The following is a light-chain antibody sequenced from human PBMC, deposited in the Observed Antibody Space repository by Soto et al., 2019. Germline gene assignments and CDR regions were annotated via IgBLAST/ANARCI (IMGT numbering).Light chain of an antibody. CDR3: AAWDDSLNGVI. CDR2: SNN. Sequence: QSELTQPPSAAGTPGQRITISCSGSSSNIGSHTVNWHQQVPGTAPKLLIYSNNERPSGVPDRFSGSKSGTSASLAISGLQSGDEADYYCAAWDDSLNGVIFGGGTKVTVL. J-gene: IGLJ2*01. V-gene: IGLV1-44*01. CDR1: SSNIGSHT.